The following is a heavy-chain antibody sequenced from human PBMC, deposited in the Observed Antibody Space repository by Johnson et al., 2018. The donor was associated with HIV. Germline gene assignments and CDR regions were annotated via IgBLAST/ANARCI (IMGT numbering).Heavy chain of an antibody. CDR1: GFTFSDYW. CDR2: IKQDGSEK. V-gene: IGHV3-7*03. D-gene: IGHD3-10*01. J-gene: IGHJ3*02. CDR3: ARAIMVRGVFDAFDI. Sequence: VQLVESGGGLVQPGGSLRLSCAASGFTFSDYWMSWVRQAPGKGLEWVANIKQDGSEKYYVDSVKGRFTISRDNAKNSLYLQMNSLRAEDTALYYCARAIMVRGVFDAFDIWGQGTMVTVSS.